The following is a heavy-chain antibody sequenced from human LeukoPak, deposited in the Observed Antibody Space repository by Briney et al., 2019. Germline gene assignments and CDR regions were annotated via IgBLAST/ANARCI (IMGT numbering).Heavy chain of an antibody. CDR1: GVTFSSYG. V-gene: IGHV3-30*02. D-gene: IGHD3-16*01. CDR2: IRYDGSNK. Sequence: GGSLRLSCAASGVTFSSYGMHWVRQAPGKGLEWVAFIRYDGSNKYYADSVKGRFTISRDNSKNTLYLQMNSLRAEDTAVYCCAKDAWGGKHFDYWGQGTLVTVSS. J-gene: IGHJ4*02. CDR3: AKDAWGGKHFDY.